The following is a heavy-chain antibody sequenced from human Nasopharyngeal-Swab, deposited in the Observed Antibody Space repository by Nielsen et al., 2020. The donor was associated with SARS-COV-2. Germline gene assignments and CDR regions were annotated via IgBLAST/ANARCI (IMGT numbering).Heavy chain of an antibody. CDR3: AKDVMEYYDILTGYYAYYYYYYMDV. J-gene: IGHJ6*03. Sequence: WIRQPPGKGLEWVSVIYSGGSTYYADSVKGRFTIPRDNSKNTLYLQMNSLRAEDTAVYYCAKDVMEYYDILTGYYAYYYYYYMDVWGKGTTVTVSS. V-gene: IGHV3-53*01. CDR2: IYSGGST. D-gene: IGHD3-9*01.